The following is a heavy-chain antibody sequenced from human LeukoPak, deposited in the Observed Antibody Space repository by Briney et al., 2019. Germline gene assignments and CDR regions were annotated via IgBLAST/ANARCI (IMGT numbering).Heavy chain of an antibody. J-gene: IGHJ3*01. CDR1: GFTFSSYS. V-gene: IGHV3-48*04. D-gene: IGHD1-7*01. CDR2: ISSSGSTI. CDR3: ARDELRTGAFDV. Sequence: DPGGSLRLSCAASGFTFSSYSMNWVRQAPGKGLEWVSYISSSGSTIYYADSVKGRFTISRDNAKNSLYLQMNSLRAEDTAVYYCARDELRTGAFDVWGQGTMVTVSS.